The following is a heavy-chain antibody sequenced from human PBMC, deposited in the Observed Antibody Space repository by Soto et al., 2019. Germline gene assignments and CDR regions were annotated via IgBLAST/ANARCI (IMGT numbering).Heavy chain of an antibody. D-gene: IGHD3-10*01. Sequence: ASVKVSCKASGYTFTSYGISWVRQAPGQGLEWMGWISPYNGNTNYAQKLQGKVTMNTDTSTSTAYMDLRSLRSDDTALFYCARGIGGWFGVAYYYGMDVWGQGTTVTVSS. CDR1: GYTFTSYG. CDR2: ISPYNGNT. V-gene: IGHV1-18*01. CDR3: ARGIGGWFGVAYYYGMDV. J-gene: IGHJ6*02.